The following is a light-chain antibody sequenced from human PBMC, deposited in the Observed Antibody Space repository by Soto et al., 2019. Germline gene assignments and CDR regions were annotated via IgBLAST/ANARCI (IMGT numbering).Light chain of an antibody. CDR2: GAS. CDR3: QQTYTYPRT. CDR1: QSISSN. Sequence: DIQMTQSPSSLSASAGDRDTITCRASQSISSNLNWYQEKPGKAPNLLIYGASNLQSGVPSRFSGSGSGTEYTLTISSLQPEDFTTYYCQQTYTYPRTFGQGTKVEIK. J-gene: IGKJ1*01. V-gene: IGKV1-39*01.